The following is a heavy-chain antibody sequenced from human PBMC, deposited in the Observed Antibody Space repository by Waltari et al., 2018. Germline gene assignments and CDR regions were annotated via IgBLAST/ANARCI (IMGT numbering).Heavy chain of an antibody. CDR1: GFTVSSNY. J-gene: IGHJ2*01. CDR2: IYSGGST. V-gene: IGHV3-53*01. Sequence: EVQLVESGGGLIQPGGSLRLSCAASGFTVSSNYMSWVRQAPGKGLEWVSVIYSGGSTYYADSVKGRFTISRDNSKNTLYLQMNSLRAEDTAVYYCARVLGSGYYYGSPDWYFDLWGRGTLVTVSS. D-gene: IGHD3-22*01. CDR3: ARVLGSGYYYGSPDWYFDL.